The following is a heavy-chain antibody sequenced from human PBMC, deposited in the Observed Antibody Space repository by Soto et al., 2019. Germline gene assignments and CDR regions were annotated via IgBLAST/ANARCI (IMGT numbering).Heavy chain of an antibody. D-gene: IGHD6-6*01. CDR1: GFTFSSYG. Sequence: PGGSLRLSCAASGFTFSSYGMHWVRQAPGKGLEWVAVIWYDGSNKYYADSVKGRFTISRDNSKNTLYLQMNSLRAEDTAVYYCARVLIAATDYAMDVWGQGTTGTVSS. V-gene: IGHV3-33*01. CDR2: IWYDGSNK. J-gene: IGHJ6*02. CDR3: ARVLIAATDYAMDV.